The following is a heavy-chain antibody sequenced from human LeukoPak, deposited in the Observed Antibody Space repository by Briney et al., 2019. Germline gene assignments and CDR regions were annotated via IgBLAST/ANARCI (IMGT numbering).Heavy chain of an antibody. CDR2: INQDGSEK. CDR3: ATYRQVLLPFES. J-gene: IGHJ4*02. D-gene: IGHD2/OR15-2a*01. V-gene: IGHV3-7*03. Sequence: GGSLRLSCAVSGFTFSRYWMNWVRQAPGKGLEWVANINQDGSEKYYVDSVKGRFTISRDNSKNSLYLQMNSLRAEDTAIYYCATYRQVLLPFESWGQGTLVTVSS. CDR1: GFTFSRYW.